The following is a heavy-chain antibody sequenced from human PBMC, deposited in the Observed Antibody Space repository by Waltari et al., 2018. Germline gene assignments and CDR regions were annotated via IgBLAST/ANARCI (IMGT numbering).Heavy chain of an antibody. D-gene: IGHD3-10*02. V-gene: IGHV3-74*01. CDR1: GFAFSNYW. J-gene: IGHJ6*02. CDR2: ISGDGTSI. Sequence: EVQLVESGGGFFQPGGSLRLSCEASGFAFSNYWIHWVRQVPGGGVGWVSRISGDGTSISNADSVGGRFSISRDNYKNTVYLQIHSLRAEDTAVFYCARLMLSHPENGMDVWGQGTSVTVS. CDR3: ARLMLSHPENGMDV.